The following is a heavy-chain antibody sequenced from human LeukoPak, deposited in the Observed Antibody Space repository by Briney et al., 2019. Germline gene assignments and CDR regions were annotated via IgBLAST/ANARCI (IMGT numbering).Heavy chain of an antibody. CDR3: GQYNSGSMDV. V-gene: IGHV3-23*01. CDR2: ISASGGST. Sequence: PGGSLRLSCAASGFTFNTYAMSWVRQAPGKGLEWVSGISASGGSTYYADSVKGRLTISRDNSKNTLYLQMNSLRAEDTAVYYCGQYNSGSMDVWGQGTTVTVSS. CDR1: GFTFNTYA. D-gene: IGHD6-19*01. J-gene: IGHJ6*02.